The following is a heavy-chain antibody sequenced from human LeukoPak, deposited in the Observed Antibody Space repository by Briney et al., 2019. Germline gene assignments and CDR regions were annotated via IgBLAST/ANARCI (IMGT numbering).Heavy chain of an antibody. D-gene: IGHD5-18*01. V-gene: IGHV3-23*01. J-gene: IGHJ5*02. Sequence: GGSLRLSCAASGFTFSQAWMTWVRQAPGKGLEWVSAISGSGGSTYYTGSVKGRFTISRDNSKNTLYLQMNSLRGEDTAVYYCAREVLVYTAMVGFDPWGQGTLVTVSS. CDR1: GFTFSQAW. CDR2: ISGSGGST. CDR3: AREVLVYTAMVGFDP.